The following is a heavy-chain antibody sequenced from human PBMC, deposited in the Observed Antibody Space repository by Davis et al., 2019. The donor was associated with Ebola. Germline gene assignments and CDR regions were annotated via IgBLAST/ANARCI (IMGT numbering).Heavy chain of an antibody. CDR1: GGTFSSYA. V-gene: IGHV1-8*02. J-gene: IGHJ6*02. Sequence: ASVKVSCKASGGTFSSYAINWVRQATGQGLEWMGWMNPNSGNTGYAQKFQGRVTMTRNTSISTAYMELSSLRSEDTAVYYCARGHSIVATTPDYYYYGMDVWGQGTTVTVSS. CDR3: ARGHSIVATTPDYYYYGMDV. CDR2: MNPNSGNT. D-gene: IGHD5-12*01.